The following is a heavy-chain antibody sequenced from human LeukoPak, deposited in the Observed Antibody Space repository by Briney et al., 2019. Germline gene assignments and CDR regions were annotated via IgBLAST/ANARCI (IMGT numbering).Heavy chain of an antibody. Sequence: PSETLSLTCTVSGGSISSYYWSWIRQPPGQGLEWIGYIYYSGSTNYNPSPKSRVTISVDTSKNQFSLKLSSVTAADTAVYYCAKDDRDEMGLPADSWGQGTLVTVSS. V-gene: IGHV4-59*12. D-gene: IGHD2-15*01. CDR1: GGSISSYY. J-gene: IGHJ4*02. CDR3: AKDDRDEMGLPADS. CDR2: IYYSGST.